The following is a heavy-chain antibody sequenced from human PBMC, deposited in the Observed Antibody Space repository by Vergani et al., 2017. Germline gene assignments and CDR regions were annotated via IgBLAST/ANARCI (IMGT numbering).Heavy chain of an antibody. CDR2: IYVSGIT. V-gene: IGHV4-61*02. CDR1: GASINNDFYY. D-gene: IGHD4-23*01. J-gene: IGHJ3*01. CDR3: ARDNKQLRPRAFVL. Sequence: QVQLQESGPGLVKPSQTLSLTCTVSGASINNDFYYWHWIRQPAGKGLEWIGRIYVSGITDYNSSLQSRVSMSVDTSKNQFSLTLTSVTAADTAVYYCARDNKQLRPRAFVLWRQRTMVTVSS.